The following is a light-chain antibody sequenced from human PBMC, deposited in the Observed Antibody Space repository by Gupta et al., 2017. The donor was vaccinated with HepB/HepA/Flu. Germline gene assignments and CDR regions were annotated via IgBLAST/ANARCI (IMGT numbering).Light chain of an antibody. CDR3: QAWDSSKGV. CDR2: QDS. Sequence: SSALTQPPSVSVSPGQTASITCSGDKLGDKYACWYQQKPGQSPVLVIYQDSKRPSGIPERFSGSNSGNTATLTISGTQARDEADYYCQAWDSSKGVFGGGTKLTVL. V-gene: IGLV3-1*01. J-gene: IGLJ2*01. CDR1: KLGDKY.